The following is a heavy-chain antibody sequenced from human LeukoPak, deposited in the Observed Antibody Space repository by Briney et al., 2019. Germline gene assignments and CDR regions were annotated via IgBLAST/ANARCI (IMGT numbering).Heavy chain of an antibody. CDR2: INQGGSEK. CDR1: GFAFSSYG. D-gene: IGHD6-19*01. J-gene: IGHJ4*02. V-gene: IGHV3-7*01. Sequence: PGGSLRLSCAASGFAFSSYGMHWVRQAPGKGLEWVANINQGGSEKYDVDSAKGRFTISRDNAKNALYLQMNSLRVEDTAMYYCARVGGEDGSGWSTTDYWGQGTLVTISS. CDR3: ARVGGEDGSGWSTTDY.